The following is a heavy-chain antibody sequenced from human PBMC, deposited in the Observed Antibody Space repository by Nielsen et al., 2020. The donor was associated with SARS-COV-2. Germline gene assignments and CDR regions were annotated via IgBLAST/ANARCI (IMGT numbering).Heavy chain of an antibody. V-gene: IGHV3-30*02. CDR1: GFNFSRYG. D-gene: IGHD6-6*01. CDR2: IRYDGSNK. Sequence: GESLKISCAASGFNFSRYGMHWVRQAPGKGLEWVALIRYDGSNKNYAESVKGRFIISRDNSKNTLYLHMSSLRGEDTAVYYCARAEYKIYYGDVWGKGTTVTVSS. J-gene: IGHJ6*03. CDR3: ARAEYKIYYGDV.